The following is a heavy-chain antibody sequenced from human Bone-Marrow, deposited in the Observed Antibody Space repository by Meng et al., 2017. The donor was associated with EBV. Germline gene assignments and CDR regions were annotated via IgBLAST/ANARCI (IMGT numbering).Heavy chain of an antibody. V-gene: IGHV2-5*02. CDR1: FFSLATNWLG. J-gene: IGHJ4*02. Sequence: LRGTGRKLLYSPQTLPLASTSTFFSLATNWLGEAWSQQPPGKAPEWLVFVYREDDKRYRPSLRSRPTITTDTANNQVVLTMTDIDAVDTAIYSSADGLRSFDYWGQGTLVTVSS. CDR3: ADGLRSFDY. CDR2: VYREDDK.